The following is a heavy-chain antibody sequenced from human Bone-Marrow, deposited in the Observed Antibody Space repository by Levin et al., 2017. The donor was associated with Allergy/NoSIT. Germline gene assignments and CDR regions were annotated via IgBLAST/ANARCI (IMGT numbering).Heavy chain of an antibody. Sequence: SETLSLTCSVSGASITRRTWWGWIRQPPGRGLEWIAYMYSSGSISHNPSLKSRVTMSLDTSKNQFSLQLTSVTAVDTAVYYCAKIGGDGYKIDDWGQGTLVIVSS. D-gene: IGHD5-24*01. CDR1: GASITRRTW. J-gene: IGHJ4*02. CDR3: AKIGGDGYKIDD. CDR2: MYSSGSI. V-gene: IGHV4-28*05.